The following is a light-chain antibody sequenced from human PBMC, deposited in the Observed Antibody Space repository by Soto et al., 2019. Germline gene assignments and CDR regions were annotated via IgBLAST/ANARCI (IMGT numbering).Light chain of an antibody. CDR1: SSDVGRYNY. Sequence: QSVLAQPASVSGSPGQSIAISCTGTSSDVGRYNYVSWFQQHPGKAPKLMIYDVSNRPSGVSDRFSGSKSGNTASLTISGLQAEDEADYYCSSYTSSNTFVFGTGTQLTVL. CDR3: SSYTSSNTFV. J-gene: IGLJ1*01. CDR2: DVS. V-gene: IGLV2-14*01.